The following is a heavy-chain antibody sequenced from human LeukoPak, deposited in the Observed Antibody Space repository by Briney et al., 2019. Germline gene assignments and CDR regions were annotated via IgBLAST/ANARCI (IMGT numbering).Heavy chain of an antibody. CDR2: INWNGGST. CDR3: ARDSDDFWSGYYRH. J-gene: IGHJ4*02. D-gene: IGHD3-3*01. CDR1: GFTFDDYG. Sequence: GGSLRLSCAASGFTFDDYGMSWVRQAPGKGLEWVSGINWNGGSTGYAGSVKGRFTISRDNAKNSLYLQMNSLRAEDTALYYCARDSDDFWSGYYRHWGQGTLVTVSS. V-gene: IGHV3-20*04.